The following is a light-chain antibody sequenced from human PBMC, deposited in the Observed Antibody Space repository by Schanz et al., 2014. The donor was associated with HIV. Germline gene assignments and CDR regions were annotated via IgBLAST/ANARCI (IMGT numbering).Light chain of an antibody. CDR1: QSIRSSY. J-gene: IGKJ1*01. CDR2: GAF. Sequence: EIVLTQSPGTLSLSPGERATLSCRASQSIRSSYFAWYQQKPGQAPRLLIYGAFNRLTGIPERFSGSGSGTEFTLTIINLQPDDSATYYCHQYATTSWTFGQGTKVEIK. CDR3: HQYATTSWT. V-gene: IGKV3-20*01.